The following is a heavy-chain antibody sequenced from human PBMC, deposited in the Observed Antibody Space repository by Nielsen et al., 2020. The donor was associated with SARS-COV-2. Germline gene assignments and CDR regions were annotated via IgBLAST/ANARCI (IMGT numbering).Heavy chain of an antibody. D-gene: IGHD5-18*01. Sequence: SETLSLTCTVSGGSISSSSYYWGWIRQPPGKGLEWIGSIYYSGSTYYNPSLKSRVTISVDTSKNQFSLKLSSVTAADTAVYYCAREGGGGGYSYGYFDCWGQGTLVTVSS. CDR2: IYYSGST. CDR3: AREGGGGGYSYGYFDC. V-gene: IGHV4-39*07. CDR1: GGSISSSSYY. J-gene: IGHJ4*02.